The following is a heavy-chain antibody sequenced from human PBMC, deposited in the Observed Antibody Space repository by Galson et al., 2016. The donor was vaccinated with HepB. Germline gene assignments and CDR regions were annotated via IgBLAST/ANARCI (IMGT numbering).Heavy chain of an antibody. J-gene: IGHJ4*02. CDR2: MFPSGGRT. Sequence: SVKVSCKASGYTLSSYYMHWVRQAPGQGLEWMGVMFPSGGRTSYAQKFQGRVTMTRDTSPSTDYMELSSLGSEDTAVYYCAREPPTSSSFDHWGQGTLVTVSS. CDR3: AREPPTSSSFDH. CDR1: GYTLSSYY. V-gene: IGHV1-46*01.